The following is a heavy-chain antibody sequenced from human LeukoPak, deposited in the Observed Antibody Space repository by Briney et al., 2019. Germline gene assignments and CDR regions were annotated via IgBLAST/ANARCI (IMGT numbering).Heavy chain of an antibody. J-gene: IGHJ5*02. V-gene: IGHV1-2*02. CDR2: INPNSGGT. D-gene: IGHD2-8*01. Sequence: ASVKVSCKASGYTFTSYYMHWVRQAPGQGLEWMGWINPNSGGTNYAQKFQGRVTMTRDTSISTAYMELSRLRSDDTAVYYCARDALGYCTNGVCENWFDPWGQGTLVTVSS. CDR1: GYTFTSYY. CDR3: ARDALGYCTNGVCENWFDP.